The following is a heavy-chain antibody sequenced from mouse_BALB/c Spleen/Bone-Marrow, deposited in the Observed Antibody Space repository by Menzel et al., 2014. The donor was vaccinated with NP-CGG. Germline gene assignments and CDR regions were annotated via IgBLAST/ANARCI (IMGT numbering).Heavy chain of an antibody. D-gene: IGHD2-10*02. V-gene: IGHV5-6*01. CDR1: GFTFSSYG. CDR3: ARRGYGNSYWYFDV. CDR2: ISSGGSYT. J-gene: IGHJ1*01. Sequence: EVQRVESGGDLVKPGGSLKLSCAASGFTFSSYGMSWVRQTPDKRLEWVATISSGGSYTYYPDSVKGRFTIPRDNAKNTLYLQMSSLKSEDTAMYYCARRGYGNSYWYFDVWGAGTTVTVSS.